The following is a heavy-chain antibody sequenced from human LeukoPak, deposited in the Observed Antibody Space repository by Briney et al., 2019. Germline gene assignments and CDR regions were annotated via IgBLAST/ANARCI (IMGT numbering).Heavy chain of an antibody. D-gene: IGHD5-24*01. CDR3: ARRRDGYNYYFDY. V-gene: IGHV4-59*01. CDR1: GGSFSSYY. J-gene: IGHJ4*02. CDR2: IFYRGST. Sequence: PSETLSLTCTVSGGSFSSYYWSWIRQPPGKGLEWIGYIFYRGSTNYNPSPKSRVTISVDTSKNQFSLKVSSVTAADTAVYYCARRRDGYNYYFDYWGQGTLVTVSS.